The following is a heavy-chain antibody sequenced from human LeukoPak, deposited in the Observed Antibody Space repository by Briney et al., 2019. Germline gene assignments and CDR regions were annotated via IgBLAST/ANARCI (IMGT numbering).Heavy chain of an antibody. CDR2: ISGSGGRT. Sequence: PGGSLRLSCEASGLNFKRYAMSWVRQAPGKGLEWVSGISGSGGRTYDADSVRGRFIISRDNSKNTLYLQLNSLRVEDTATYYCAKAGLGIPVFGLDVNPSPPDRWGQGTLVAVSS. D-gene: IGHD3/OR15-3a*01. V-gene: IGHV3-23*01. J-gene: IGHJ5*02. CDR1: GLNFKRYA. CDR3: AKAGLGIPVFGLDVNPSPPDR.